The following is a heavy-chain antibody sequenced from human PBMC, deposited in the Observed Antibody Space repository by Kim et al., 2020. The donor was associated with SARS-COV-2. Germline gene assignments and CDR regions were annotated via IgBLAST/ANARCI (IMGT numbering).Heavy chain of an antibody. J-gene: IGHJ4*02. V-gene: IGHV1-2*02. CDR1: GYTFTGYY. CDR2: INPNSGGT. Sequence: ASVKVSCKASGYTFTGYYMHWVRQAPGQGLEWMGWINPNSGGTNYAQKFQGRVTMTRDTSISTAYMELSRLRSDDTAVYYCARGSWLGKTYYDFWSGSLYRSNFDYWGQGTLVTVSS. D-gene: IGHD3-3*01. CDR3: ARGSWLGKTYYDFWSGSLYRSNFDY.